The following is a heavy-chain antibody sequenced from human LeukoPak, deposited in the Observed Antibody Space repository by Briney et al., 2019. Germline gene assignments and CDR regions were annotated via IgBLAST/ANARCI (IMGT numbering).Heavy chain of an antibody. V-gene: IGHV1-46*01. Sequence: GASVNVPCTASGYTFTSYSMHWVRQAPGQGLEWMGIINPSGGSTSYAQKFQGRVTMTRDTSTSTVYMELSSLRSEDTAVYYCARDAYSGYPADYWGQGTLVTVSS. CDR3: ARDAYSGYPADY. D-gene: IGHD5-12*01. J-gene: IGHJ4*02. CDR2: INPSGGST. CDR1: GYTFTSYS.